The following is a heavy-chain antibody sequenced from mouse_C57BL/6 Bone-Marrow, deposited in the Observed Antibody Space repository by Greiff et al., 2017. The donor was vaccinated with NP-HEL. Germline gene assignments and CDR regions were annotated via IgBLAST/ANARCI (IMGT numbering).Heavy chain of an antibody. CDR1: GYTFTSYW. J-gene: IGHJ3*01. CDR3: GRGGWGGTGAY. Sequence: QVQLQQPGAELVRPGSSVKLSCKASGYTFTSYWMDWVKQRPGQGLEWIGNIYPSDSETLYNQKFKDKATLTVDKSSSTAYMQLSSLTSEDSAVYYWGRGGWGGTGAYGGQGPLFTVSA. D-gene: IGHD1-1*02. V-gene: IGHV1-61*01. CDR2: IYPSDSET.